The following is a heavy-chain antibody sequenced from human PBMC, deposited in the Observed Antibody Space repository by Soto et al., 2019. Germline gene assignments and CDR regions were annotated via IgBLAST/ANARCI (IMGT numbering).Heavy chain of an antibody. CDR3: SRSLNX. CDR2: INKDGSEK. V-gene: IGHV3-7*01. J-gene: IGHJ4*02. Sequence: PGGSLRLSCAASGFTFSTCWMDWVRQTTGKGMEWVSNINKDGSEKKYVESVKVRFTIYRDNDKNSMYLQMSSLTAGESALYHSSRSLNXWGQGTLVTVSX. CDR1: GFTFSTCW.